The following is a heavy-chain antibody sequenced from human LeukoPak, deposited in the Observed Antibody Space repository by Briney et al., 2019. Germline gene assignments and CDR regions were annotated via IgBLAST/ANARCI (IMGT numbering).Heavy chain of an antibody. CDR1: GGSIRSYY. Sequence: SETLSLTCTVSGGSIRSYYWSWIRQPPGKGLEWIGYVFYDGDTTSNPSLKSRVTISVDTSKNQFSLRLTSVTAADTAVYYCAREEMAATPRRLGAFDIWGHGTMVTVSS. CDR2: VFYDGDT. D-gene: IGHD5-24*01. CDR3: AREEMAATPRRLGAFDI. V-gene: IGHV4-59*01. J-gene: IGHJ3*02.